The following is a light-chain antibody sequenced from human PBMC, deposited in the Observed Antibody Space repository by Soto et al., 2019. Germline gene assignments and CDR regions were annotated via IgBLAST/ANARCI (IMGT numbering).Light chain of an antibody. V-gene: IGLV1-40*01. CDR2: VNS. CDR1: RSNIGAGYD. Sequence: QSVLTQPPSVSGAPGQRVTISCTGSRSNIGAGYDVHWYQQLPGAAPKLLIYVNSDRASGVPDRFSGSKSDTSASLANTGLQTEDEADYYCQSFDSSLSGWVFGGGTKLTVL. CDR3: QSFDSSLSGWV. J-gene: IGLJ3*02.